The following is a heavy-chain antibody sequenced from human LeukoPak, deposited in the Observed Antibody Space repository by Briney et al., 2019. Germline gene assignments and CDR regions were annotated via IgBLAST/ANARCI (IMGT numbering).Heavy chain of an antibody. CDR3: ARDSRTGLYYYYYYMDV. J-gene: IGHJ6*03. CDR1: GFTFSSYA. D-gene: IGHD3/OR15-3a*01. V-gene: IGHV3-30-3*01. CDR2: ISYDGSNK. Sequence: GGSLRLSCAASGFTFSSYAMHWVRQAPGKGLEWVAVISYDGSNKYYADSVKGRFTISRDNSKNTLYLQMNSLRAEDTAVYYCARDSRTGLYYYYYYMDVWGKGTTVTVSS.